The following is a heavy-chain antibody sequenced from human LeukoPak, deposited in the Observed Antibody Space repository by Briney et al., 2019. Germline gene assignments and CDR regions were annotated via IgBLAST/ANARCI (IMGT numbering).Heavy chain of an antibody. CDR1: GFTVSSNY. D-gene: IGHD5-18*01. CDR2: IYSGGST. Sequence: GGSLRLSCAASGFTVSSNYMSWVRQAPGKGLEWVSVIYSGGSTYYADSVKGRFTISRNNSKNTLYLQMNSLRAEDTAVYFCAASGAMAPYYFDYWGQGTLVTVSS. CDR3: AASGAMAPYYFDY. V-gene: IGHV3-53*01. J-gene: IGHJ4*02.